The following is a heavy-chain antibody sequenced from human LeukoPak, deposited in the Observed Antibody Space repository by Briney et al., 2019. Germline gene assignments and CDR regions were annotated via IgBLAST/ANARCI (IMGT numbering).Heavy chain of an antibody. D-gene: IGHD3-22*01. CDR2: IYYSGST. V-gene: IGHV4-59*01. CDR3: ASAARDYDSSGYFLDY. Sequence: SETLSLTCTGSGGSISSYYWSWIRQPPGKGLEWIGYIYYSGSTNYNPSLKSRVTISVDTSKNQFSLKLSSVTAADTAVYYCASAARDYDSSGYFLDYWGQGTLVTVSS. J-gene: IGHJ4*02. CDR1: GGSISSYY.